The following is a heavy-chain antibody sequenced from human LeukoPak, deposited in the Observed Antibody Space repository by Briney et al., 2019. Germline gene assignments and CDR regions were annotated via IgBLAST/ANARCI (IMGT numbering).Heavy chain of an antibody. Sequence: YPWGSLRLSCAASGFAFSNNWMHWVRQAPGKGLLWVSRINGDGSSSSYADSVKARFTISRDNAKNTLYLQMNSLRAEDTAVYYCASSDWYAAFDIWGQGTMVTVSS. J-gene: IGHJ3*02. D-gene: IGHD3-9*01. CDR1: GFAFSNNW. CDR2: INGDGSSS. CDR3: ASSDWYAAFDI. V-gene: IGHV3-74*01.